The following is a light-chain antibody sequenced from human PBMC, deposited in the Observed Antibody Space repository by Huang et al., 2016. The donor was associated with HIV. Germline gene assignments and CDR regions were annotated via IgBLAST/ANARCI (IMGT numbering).Light chain of an antibody. CDR1: QPINTY. J-gene: IGKJ5*01. V-gene: IGKV1-39*01. Sequence: DIQVTQSPSSLSASVGDRVTITCRASQPINTYLNWYQQKQGKAPKLLIYDSSTLQSGVPSRFSGSGSGTDFTLTISSLQPEDFATYYCQQSYSMPITFGLGTRLEI. CDR3: QQSYSMPIT. CDR2: DSS.